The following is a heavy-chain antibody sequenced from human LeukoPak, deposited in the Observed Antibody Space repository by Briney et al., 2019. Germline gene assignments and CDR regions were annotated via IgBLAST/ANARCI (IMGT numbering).Heavy chain of an antibody. Sequence: GGSLRLSCAASGFTFSSYWMHWVRQAPGKGLVWVSRINSDGSSTSYADSVKGRFTISRDNAKNTLYLQMNSLRAEDTAVYYCAKETPYSNSWTVFDSWGQGTLVTVSS. J-gene: IGHJ4*02. CDR1: GFTFSSYW. V-gene: IGHV3-74*01. CDR3: AKETPYSNSWTVFDS. CDR2: INSDGSST. D-gene: IGHD6-13*01.